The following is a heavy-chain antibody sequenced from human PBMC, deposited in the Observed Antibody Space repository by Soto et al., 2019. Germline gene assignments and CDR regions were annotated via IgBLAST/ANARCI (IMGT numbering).Heavy chain of an antibody. D-gene: IGHD3-16*01. V-gene: IGHV4-38-2*02. Sequence: PSETLSLTCSVSGYLISSGYYWGWVRQTPGKGLEWLGSIDYSGKTYKNPSLKSRVSASVDLSQNQFSLNLRSVTAADTAVYFCARAGLIADYYYYGMDVWGQGTTVTVSS. CDR2: IDYSGKT. CDR3: ARAGLIADYYYYGMDV. J-gene: IGHJ6*02. CDR1: GYLISSGYY.